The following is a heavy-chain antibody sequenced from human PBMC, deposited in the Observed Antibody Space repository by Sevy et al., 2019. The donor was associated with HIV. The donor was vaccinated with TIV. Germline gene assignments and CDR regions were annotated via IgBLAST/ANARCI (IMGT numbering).Heavy chain of an antibody. CDR3: AKDSDGLTLHYFDY. J-gene: IGHJ4*02. D-gene: IGHD3-10*01. CDR2: IRYDGSNK. CDR1: GFTFSSYG. V-gene: IGHV3-30*02. Sequence: GGYLRLSCAASGFTFSSYGMHWVRQAPGKGLEWVAFIRYDGSNKYYADSVKGRFTISRDNSKNTLYLQMNSLRAEDTAVYYCAKDSDGLTLHYFDYWGQGTLVTVSS.